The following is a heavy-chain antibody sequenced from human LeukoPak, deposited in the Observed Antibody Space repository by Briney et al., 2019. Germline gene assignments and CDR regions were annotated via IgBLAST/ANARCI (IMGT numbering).Heavy chain of an antibody. CDR1: GYTFTSYG. V-gene: IGHV1-18*01. CDR2: ISAYNGIT. CDR3: ARVRGGSNRPYFDY. D-gene: IGHD1-26*01. J-gene: IGHJ4*02. Sequence: ASVKVSCKASGYTFTSYGISWVRQAPGQGLEWMGWISAYNGITNYAQKLQGRVTMTTDTSTSTAYMELRSLRSDDTAVYYCARVRGGSNRPYFDYWGQGTLVTVSS.